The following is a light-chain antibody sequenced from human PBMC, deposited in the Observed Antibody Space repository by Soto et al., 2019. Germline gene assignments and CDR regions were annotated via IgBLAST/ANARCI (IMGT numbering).Light chain of an antibody. J-gene: IGLJ1*01. V-gene: IGLV2-23*02. Sequence: QSVLTQPASVSGSPGQSITISCTGTSSDVGRYNLVSWYQQHQGKAPKLMIYEVSKRPSGVSNRFSGSKSGNTASLTISGLQAEDEADYYCCSYAGSSTYVFGTGTKVTGL. CDR3: CSYAGSSTYV. CDR1: SSDVGRYNL. CDR2: EVS.